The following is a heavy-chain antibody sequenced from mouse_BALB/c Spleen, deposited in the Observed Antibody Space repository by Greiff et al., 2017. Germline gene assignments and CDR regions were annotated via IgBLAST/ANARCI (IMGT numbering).Heavy chain of an antibody. J-gene: IGHJ4*01. CDR1: GFAFSSYD. Sequence: EVQLVESGGGLVKPGGSLKLSCAASGFAFSSYDMSWVRQTPEKRLEWVAYISSGGGSTYYPDTVKGRFTISRDNAKNTLYLQMSSLKSEDTAMYYCARESLVMDYWGQGTSVTVSS. CDR3: ARESLVMDY. D-gene: IGHD2-10*02. CDR2: ISSGGGST. V-gene: IGHV5-12-1*01.